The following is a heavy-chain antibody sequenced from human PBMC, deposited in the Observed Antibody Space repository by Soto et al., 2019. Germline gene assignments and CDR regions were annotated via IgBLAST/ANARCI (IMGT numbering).Heavy chain of an antibody. D-gene: IGHD3-16*01. J-gene: IGHJ5*02. V-gene: IGHV5-51*01. CDR2: IYPGDSGT. CDR1: GYSFTSYW. Sequence: GESLKISCKGSGYSFTSYWIGCVRQMPGKGLEWMGIIYPGDSGTRYSPSFQGQVTISADESISTAYLQWSSLKASDTAMYYCARRGYDYVWGSYPLSSWFAPRGQGTLVTVSS. CDR3: ARRGYDYVWGSYPLSSWFAP.